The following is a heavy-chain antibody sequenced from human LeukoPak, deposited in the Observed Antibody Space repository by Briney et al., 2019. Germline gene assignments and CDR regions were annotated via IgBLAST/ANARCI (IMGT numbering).Heavy chain of an antibody. CDR2: ISGSGGST. D-gene: IGHD3-9*01. V-gene: IGHV3-23*01. Sequence: PGGSLRLSCAASGFTFSSYAMSWVRQAPGKGLEWVSAISGSGGSTYYADSVKGRFTISRDNSKNTLYLQMNGLRAEDTAVYYCAKDPDYDILTARDYFDYWGQGTLVTVSS. CDR3: AKDPDYDILTARDYFDY. J-gene: IGHJ4*02. CDR1: GFTFSSYA.